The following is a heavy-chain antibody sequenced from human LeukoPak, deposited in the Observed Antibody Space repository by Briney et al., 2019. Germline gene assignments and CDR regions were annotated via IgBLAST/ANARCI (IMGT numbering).Heavy chain of an antibody. CDR3: ATPLRGYSSENGMDV. Sequence: ASVKVSCKASGYTFTSYAMHWVRQAPGQRLEWMGWINAGNGNTKYSQKFQGRVTITRDTSASTAYMELSSLRSEDTAVYYCATPLRGYSSENGMDVWGQGTTVTVSS. D-gene: IGHD5-18*01. CDR2: INAGNGNT. CDR1: GYTFTSYA. J-gene: IGHJ6*02. V-gene: IGHV1-3*01.